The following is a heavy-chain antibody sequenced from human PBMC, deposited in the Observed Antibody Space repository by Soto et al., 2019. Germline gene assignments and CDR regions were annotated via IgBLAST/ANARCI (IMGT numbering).Heavy chain of an antibody. D-gene: IGHD6-13*01. CDR1: GFTFSDHY. J-gene: IGHJ4*02. CDR2: TRNKANSYTT. Sequence: GGSLRLSCAASGFTFSDHYMDWVRQAPGKGLEWVGRTRNKANSYTTEYAASVKGRFTISRDDSKNSLYLQMNSLKTEDTAVYYCARVGSSSQSDYWGQGTLVTVSS. CDR3: ARVGSSSQSDY. V-gene: IGHV3-72*01.